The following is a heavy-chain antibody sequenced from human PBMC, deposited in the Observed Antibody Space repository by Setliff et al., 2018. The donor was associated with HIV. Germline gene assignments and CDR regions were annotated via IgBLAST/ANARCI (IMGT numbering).Heavy chain of an antibody. D-gene: IGHD6-13*01. Sequence: GGSLRLSCAASGFIFRGYNINWVRQAPGKGLEWISSISGSSAYIYYADSVKGRFTISRGNAKNSLYLQMNSLRAEDTAVYYCARDLSPGITAPLDYWGQGTLVTVSS. V-gene: IGHV3-21*01. CDR2: ISGSSAYI. CDR3: ARDLSPGITAPLDY. J-gene: IGHJ4*02. CDR1: GFIFRGYN.